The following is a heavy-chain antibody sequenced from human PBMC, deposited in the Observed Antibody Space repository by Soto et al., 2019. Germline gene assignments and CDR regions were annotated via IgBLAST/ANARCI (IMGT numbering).Heavy chain of an antibody. D-gene: IGHD3-22*01. J-gene: IGHJ4*02. CDR2: IYYSGST. CDR3: ARAFDDSSGYYGGLGY. CDR1: GGSISSGDYY. Sequence: QVQLQESGPGLVKPSQTLSLTCTVSGGSISSGDYYWSWIRQPPGKGLEWIGYIYYSGSTYSNPSLKNRITISVDTPKNQLSLKLSSVTAADTAVYYCARAFDDSSGYYGGLGYWGQGTLVTVSS. V-gene: IGHV4-30-4*01.